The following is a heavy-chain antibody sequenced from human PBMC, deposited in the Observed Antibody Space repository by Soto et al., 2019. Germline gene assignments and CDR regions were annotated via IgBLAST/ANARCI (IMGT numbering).Heavy chain of an antibody. CDR1: GYTFTSYA. CDR3: ARYYYDSSSDLDY. CDR2: INAGNGNT. Sequence: QVQLVQSGAEVKKPGASVKVSCKASGYTFTSYAMHWVRQAPGQRLEWMGWINAGNGNTKYSQKFQGRVTITRDTSASTAYMELSSLRSDDTAVYYCARYYYDSSSDLDYWGQGTLVTVSS. V-gene: IGHV1-3*01. D-gene: IGHD3-22*01. J-gene: IGHJ4*02.